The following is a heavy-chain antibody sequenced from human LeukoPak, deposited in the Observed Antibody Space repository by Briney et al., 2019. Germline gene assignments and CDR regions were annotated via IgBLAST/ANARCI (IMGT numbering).Heavy chain of an antibody. CDR2: INPNSGGT. CDR3: ARDPNDYVWGSYPDY. J-gene: IGHJ4*02. V-gene: IGHV1-2*02. CDR1: GYTFTGYY. D-gene: IGHD3-16*02. Sequence: ASVKVSCTASGYTFTGYYMHWVRQAPGQGLEWMGWINPNSGGTNYAQKFQGRVTMTRDTSISTAYMELSRLRSDDTAVYYCARDPNDYVWGSYPDYWGQGTLVTVSS.